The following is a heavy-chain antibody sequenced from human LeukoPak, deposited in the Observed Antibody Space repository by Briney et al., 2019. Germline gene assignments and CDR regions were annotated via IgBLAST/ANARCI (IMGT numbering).Heavy chain of an antibody. CDR2: ISSSSSYI. Sequence: GGSLRLSCAASGFTFSSYSMNWVRQAPGKGLEWVSSISSSSSYIYYADSVKGRFTISRDNAKNSLYLQMNSLRTDDTAFYYCAAFITTKLDHWGQGVLVTVS. CDR3: AAFITTKLDH. V-gene: IGHV3-21*01. J-gene: IGHJ5*02. CDR1: GFTFSSYS. D-gene: IGHD3-22*01.